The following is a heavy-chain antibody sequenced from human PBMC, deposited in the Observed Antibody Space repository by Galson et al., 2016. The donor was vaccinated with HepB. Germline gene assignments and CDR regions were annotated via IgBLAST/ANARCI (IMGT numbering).Heavy chain of an antibody. J-gene: IGHJ5*02. CDR3: AKDSGAALAGPGHLWLGP. D-gene: IGHD6-19*01. Sequence: SLRLSCAASGFYFGDHAMGWFRQAPGKGLEWVGFIRSKPYGGTQEYAASVSGSFTISRDDAKSIAYLQISSLQTKDTAVYFCAKDSGAALAGPGHLWLGPWGQGTLVIVSS. V-gene: IGHV3-49*03. CDR2: IRSKPYGGTQ. CDR1: GFYFGDHA.